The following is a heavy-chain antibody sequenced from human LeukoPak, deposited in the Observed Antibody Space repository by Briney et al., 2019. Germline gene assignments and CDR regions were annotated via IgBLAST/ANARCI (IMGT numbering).Heavy chain of an antibody. CDR2: IYYSGST. CDR3: ARVGNWNDGGRIDY. V-gene: IGHV4-30-4*02. Sequence: SETLSLTCTVSGGSISSGDYYWDWIRQRPGKGVEWIGYIYYSGSTYYNPSLKSRVTISVDTSKNQFSLKLSSVTAADTAVYYCARVGNWNDGGRIDYWGQGTLVTVSS. CDR1: GGSISSGDYY. J-gene: IGHJ4*02. D-gene: IGHD1-1*01.